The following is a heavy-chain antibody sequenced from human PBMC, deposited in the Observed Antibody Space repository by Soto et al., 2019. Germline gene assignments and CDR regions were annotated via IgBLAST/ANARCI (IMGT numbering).Heavy chain of an antibody. CDR1: GYTLTELS. V-gene: IGHV1-24*01. CDR2: FDPEDGET. CDR3: ATGKQWLGPEGKHPHFDY. J-gene: IGHJ4*02. Sequence: ASVKVSCKVSGYTLTELSMHWVRQAPGKGLEWMGGFDPEDGETIYAQKIQGRVTMTEDTSTDTAYMELSSLRSEDTAVYYCATGKQWLGPEGKHPHFDYWGQGTLVTVSS. D-gene: IGHD6-19*01.